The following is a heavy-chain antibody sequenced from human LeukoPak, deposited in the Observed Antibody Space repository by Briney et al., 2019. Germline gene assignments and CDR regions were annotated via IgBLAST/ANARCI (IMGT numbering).Heavy chain of an antibody. D-gene: IGHD5-12*01. CDR3: ARLRSGYSGYDSFDY. Sequence: SETLSLTCTVSGGSISSSRYYWGWIRQSPGEGLEWIGSIYYSGSTYYNPSLKGRLTISVDTSQNQFSLNLSSVTAADTALYYCARLRSGYSGYDSFDYWGQGSLVTVSS. V-gene: IGHV4-39*07. CDR1: GGSISSSRYY. CDR2: IYYSGST. J-gene: IGHJ4*02.